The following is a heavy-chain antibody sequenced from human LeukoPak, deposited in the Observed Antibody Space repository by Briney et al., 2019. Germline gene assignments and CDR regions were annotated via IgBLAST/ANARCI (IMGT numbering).Heavy chain of an antibody. V-gene: IGHV4-39*01. CDR3: ARQNYGDYFDY. J-gene: IGHJ4*02. Sequence: SETLSLTCIVSGGSISIGSYYWGWIRQPPGKGLEWIGSIYYSGGTYYNPSLKSRVTISVDTSKNQFSLKLSSVTAADTAVYYCARQNYGDYFDYWGQGTLVTVSS. D-gene: IGHD4-17*01. CDR2: IYYSGGT. CDR1: GGSISIGSYY.